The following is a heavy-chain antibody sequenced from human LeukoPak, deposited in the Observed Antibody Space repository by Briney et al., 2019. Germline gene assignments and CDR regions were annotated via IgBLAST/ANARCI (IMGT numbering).Heavy chain of an antibody. Sequence: QAGGSLRLSCAASGFTFSSYNMNWVRQAPGKGLEWVSYISTSSNTIYYADSVKGRFTISRDNAKNSLYLRMNDLRAEDTAVHYCARVGSYGMDVWGQGTTVTVSS. V-gene: IGHV3-48*01. CDR1: GFTFSSYN. J-gene: IGHJ6*02. CDR2: ISTSSNTI. CDR3: ARVGSYGMDV. D-gene: IGHD3-10*01.